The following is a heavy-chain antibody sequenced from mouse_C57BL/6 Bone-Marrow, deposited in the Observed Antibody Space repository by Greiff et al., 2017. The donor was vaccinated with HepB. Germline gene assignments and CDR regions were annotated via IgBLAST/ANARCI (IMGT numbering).Heavy chain of an antibody. Sequence: QVQLQQPGAELLRPGSSVKLSFKASGYTFTSYWMDWVKQRPGQGLEWIGNIYPSDSETHYNQKFKDKATLTVDKSSSTAYMQLSSLTSEDSAVYYCARGGPSGTVVGYWGQGTTLTVSS. CDR2: IYPSDSET. V-gene: IGHV1-61*01. CDR3: ARGGPSGTVVGY. J-gene: IGHJ2*01. D-gene: IGHD1-1*01. CDR1: GYTFTSYW.